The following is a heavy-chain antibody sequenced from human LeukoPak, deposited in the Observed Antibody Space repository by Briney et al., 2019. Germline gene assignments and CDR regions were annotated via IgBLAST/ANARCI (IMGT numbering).Heavy chain of an antibody. D-gene: IGHD3-10*01. V-gene: IGHV4-34*01. CDR1: GGSFNGYY. J-gene: IGHJ4*02. CDR3: ARGQLRVVRGVTLDY. Sequence: PSETLALTRAVYGGSFNGYYWSWIRQPSGKGLEGTGEINHSGSTNYNPSLKSRVTISVDTSKNQFSLKLSSVTAADTAVYYCARGQLRVVRGVTLDYWGQGTLVTVSS. CDR2: INHSGST.